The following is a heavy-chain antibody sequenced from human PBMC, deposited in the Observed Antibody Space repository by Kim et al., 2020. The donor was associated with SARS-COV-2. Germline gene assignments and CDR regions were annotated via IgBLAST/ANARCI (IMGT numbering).Heavy chain of an antibody. CDR1: GFTFSSYW. CDR2: IKQDGSEK. D-gene: IGHD6-13*01. V-gene: IGHV3-7*01. J-gene: IGHJ4*02. CDR3: ARGGSSWYYYYFDY. Sequence: GGSLRLSCVASGFTFSSYWMSWVRQAPGKGLEWVANIKQDGSEKYYVDSVKGRFTISRDNAKNSLYLQMNSLRAEDTAVYYCARGGSSWYYYYFDYWGQGDPGTVSS.